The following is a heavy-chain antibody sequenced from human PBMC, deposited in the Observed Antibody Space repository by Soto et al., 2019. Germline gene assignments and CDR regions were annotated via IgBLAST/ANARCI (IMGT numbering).Heavy chain of an antibody. V-gene: IGHV4-59*08. Sequence: PSETPSLTCTVSGCTISSYYWSWVRQPPGKGLEWIGYIYYSGSTNYNPSLKSRVTISVDTPKNQFSLKLSSVTAADTAVYYCASLEHYDFWSGYRTGPSLNYYYMACWGKGTTVTVSS. J-gene: IGHJ6*03. CDR2: IYYSGST. D-gene: IGHD3-3*01. CDR1: GCTISSYY. CDR3: ASLEHYDFWSGYRTGPSLNYYYMAC.